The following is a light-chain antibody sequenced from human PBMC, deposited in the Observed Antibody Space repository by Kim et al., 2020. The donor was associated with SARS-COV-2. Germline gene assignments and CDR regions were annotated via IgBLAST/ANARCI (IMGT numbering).Light chain of an antibody. CDR1: RGHSSYA. CDR3: QTWGTGIRV. CDR2: LNSDGSH. Sequence: SVKLTCTLSRGHSSYAIAWHQQQPEKGPRYLMKLNSDGSHSKGDGIPDRFSGSSSGAERYLTISSLQSEDEADYYCQTWGTGIRVFGGGTKLTVL. V-gene: IGLV4-69*01. J-gene: IGLJ3*02.